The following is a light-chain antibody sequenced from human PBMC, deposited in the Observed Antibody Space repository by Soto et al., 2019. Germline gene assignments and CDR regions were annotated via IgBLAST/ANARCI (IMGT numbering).Light chain of an antibody. J-gene: IGKJ4*01. CDR3: QQSFSTTQFSFGGGTPQLT. CDR2: GAF. Sequence: EIVLTQSPGTLSLPPGERATLSCRASQGVSRNSLAWYQQKPGQPPRLLIYGAFSRATGIPDRFSGSGSGTDFTLTISRLEPEDFATYYCQQSFSTTQFSFGGGTPQLTFGGGTRVEIK. V-gene: IGKV3-20*01. CDR1: QGVSRNS.